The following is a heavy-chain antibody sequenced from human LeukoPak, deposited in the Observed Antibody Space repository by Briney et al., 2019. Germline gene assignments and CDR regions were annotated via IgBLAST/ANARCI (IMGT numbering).Heavy chain of an antibody. V-gene: IGHV3-23*01. CDR3: ATWTINYFDY. CDR2: ISGGGGST. CDR1: GFTFSSYA. D-gene: IGHD3/OR15-3a*01. Sequence: PGGSLRLSCAASGFTFSSYAMSWVRQAPGKGLEWVSAISGGGGSTYYADSVKGRFTISRDNSKNTLYLQMNSLRAEDTAVYYCATWTINYFDYWGQGTLVTVSS. J-gene: IGHJ4*02.